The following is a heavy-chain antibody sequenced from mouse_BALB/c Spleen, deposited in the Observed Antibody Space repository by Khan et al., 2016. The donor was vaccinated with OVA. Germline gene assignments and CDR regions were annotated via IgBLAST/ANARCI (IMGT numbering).Heavy chain of an antibody. J-gene: IGHJ3*01. D-gene: IGHD1-1*02. V-gene: IGHV5-6*01. CDR2: ISSGGHYT. CDR3: ARLAYYYNSEGFAY. Sequence: EVHLVESGGDLVKTGGSLKLSCAASGFTFSTYGMSWVRQTPDKRLEWVATISSGGHYTYYIDSVKGRFTIFRDNAKNILYLQMTSLRSEDTAMYYCARLAYYYNSEGFAYWGQGTLVTVSA. CDR1: GFTFSTYG.